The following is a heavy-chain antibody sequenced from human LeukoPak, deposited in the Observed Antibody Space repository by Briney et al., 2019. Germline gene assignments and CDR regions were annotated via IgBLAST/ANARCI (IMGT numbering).Heavy chain of an antibody. V-gene: IGHV1-2*02. Sequence: GASVKVSCTASGYHFSEYYLHWVRQAPGQGLEWLGWINPNSGDTNTAQNFQGRVTSTRDSSINTAYMDLSRLTSDDTAMYYCARAGKYRVYWGQGSLVTVSS. J-gene: IGHJ4*02. D-gene: IGHD6-6*01. CDR1: GYHFSEYY. CDR3: ARAGKYRVY. CDR2: INPNSGDT.